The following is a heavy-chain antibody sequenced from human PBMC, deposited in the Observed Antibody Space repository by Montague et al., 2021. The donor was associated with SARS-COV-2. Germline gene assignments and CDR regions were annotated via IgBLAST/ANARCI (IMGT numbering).Heavy chain of an antibody. CDR2: IYYSGST. CDR3: ARAAPWSFRDILTGYYYYYGMDV. V-gene: IGHV4-31*03. Sequence: TLSLTCTVSGGSISSGGYYWSWIRQHPGKGLGWIGYIYYSGSTYYNPSLKSRVTISVDTSKNQFSLKLSSVTAADTAVYYCARAAPWSFRDILTGYYYYYGMDVWGQGTTVTVSS. CDR1: GGSISSGGYY. D-gene: IGHD3-9*01. J-gene: IGHJ6*02.